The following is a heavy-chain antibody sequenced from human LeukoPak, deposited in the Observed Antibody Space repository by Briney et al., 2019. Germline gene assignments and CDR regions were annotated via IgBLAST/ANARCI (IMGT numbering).Heavy chain of an antibody. J-gene: IGHJ4*02. Sequence: PSETLSLTCTVSGGSISSGSYYWGWIRQPPGKGLEWIGSIYYSGSTYYNPSLKSRVTISVDTSKNQFSLKLSSVTAADTAVYYCARLAPPAYYYDSSGYYFGEGFFDYWGQGTLVTVSS. CDR1: GGSISSGSYY. CDR2: IYYSGST. CDR3: ARLAPPAYYYDSSGYYFGEGFFDY. V-gene: IGHV4-39*01. D-gene: IGHD3-22*01.